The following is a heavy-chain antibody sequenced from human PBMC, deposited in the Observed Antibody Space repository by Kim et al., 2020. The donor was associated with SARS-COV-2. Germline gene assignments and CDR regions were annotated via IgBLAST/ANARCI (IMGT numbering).Heavy chain of an antibody. V-gene: IGHV4-59*08. J-gene: IGHJ6*02. Sequence: SETLSLTCTVSGGSISSYYWSWIRQPPGKGLEWIGYIYYSGSTNYNPSLKSRVTISVDTSKNQFSLKLSSVTAADTAVYYCARQLIYCISPICYDNYAYYGMDVWGQGTTVTVSS. D-gene: IGHD2-2*01. CDR3: ARQLIYCISPICYDNYAYYGMDV. CDR1: GGSISSYY. CDR2: IYYSGST.